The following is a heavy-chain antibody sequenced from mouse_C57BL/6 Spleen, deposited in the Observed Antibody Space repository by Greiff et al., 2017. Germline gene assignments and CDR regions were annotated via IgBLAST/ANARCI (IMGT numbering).Heavy chain of an antibody. Sequence: EVQVVESGGGLVKPGGSLKLSCAASGFTFSSYAMSWVRQTPEKRLEWVATISDGGSYTYYPDNVKGRFTISRDNAKNNLYLQMSHLKSEDTAMYYCARGWEDYAMDYWGQGTSVTVSS. D-gene: IGHD2-3*01. CDR1: GFTFSSYA. J-gene: IGHJ4*01. CDR3: ARGWEDYAMDY. CDR2: ISDGGSYT. V-gene: IGHV5-4*01.